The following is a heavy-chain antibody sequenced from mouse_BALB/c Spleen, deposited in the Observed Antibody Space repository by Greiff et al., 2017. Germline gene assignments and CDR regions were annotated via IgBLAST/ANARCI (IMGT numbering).Heavy chain of an antibody. J-gene: IGHJ4*01. CDR3: ARSPHLSRAMDY. D-gene: IGHD1-1*01. Sequence: QVQLKQSGAELVMPGTSVKVSCKASGYAFTNYLIEWVKQRPGQGLEWIGVINPGSGGTNYNEKFKGKATLTADKSSSTAYMQLSSLTSDDSAVYFCARSPHLSRAMDYWGQGTSVTVSS. CDR1: GYAFTNYL. V-gene: IGHV1-54*01. CDR2: INPGSGGT.